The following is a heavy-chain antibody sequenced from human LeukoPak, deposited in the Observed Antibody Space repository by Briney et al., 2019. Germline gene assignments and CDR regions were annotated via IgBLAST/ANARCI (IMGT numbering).Heavy chain of an antibody. Sequence: SETLSLTCTVSGGSISSSSCYWGWIRQPPGKGLEWIGSIYYSGSTYYNPSLKSRVTISVDTSKNQFSLKLSSVTAADTAVYYCARQIWVSEEFTDYYYMDVWGKGTTVTVSS. CDR1: GGSISSSSCY. D-gene: IGHD3-16*01. V-gene: IGHV4-39*01. CDR2: IYYSGST. J-gene: IGHJ6*03. CDR3: ARQIWVSEEFTDYYYMDV.